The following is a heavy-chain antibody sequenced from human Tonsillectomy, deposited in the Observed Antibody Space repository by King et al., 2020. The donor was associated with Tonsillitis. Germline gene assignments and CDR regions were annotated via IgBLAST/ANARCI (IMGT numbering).Heavy chain of an antibody. D-gene: IGHD1-26*01. CDR2: IYWDDDK. J-gene: IGHJ3*02. Sequence: LTLKESGPTLVKPTQTLTLTCTFSGFSFSISGVGVGWIRQPPGKALEWLALIYWDDDKRYSPSLKSRLTITKDTSKNQVVLTMTNMDPVDTATYYCAHIPWEPHAFDIWGQGTMVTVSS. V-gene: IGHV2-5*02. CDR3: AHIPWEPHAFDI. CDR1: GFSFSISGVG.